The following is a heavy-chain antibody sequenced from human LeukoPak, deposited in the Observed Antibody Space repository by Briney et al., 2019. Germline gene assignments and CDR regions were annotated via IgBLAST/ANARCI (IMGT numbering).Heavy chain of an antibody. Sequence: PGGSLRLSCVVSGFTFSDYWMNWVRQAPGKGLEWVANIKGSGSEKYYLDSVKGRFTISRDNSWNTLYLQMTSLTVEDTAVYYCARGWGEKGRCRGGTCNNPEFDYWGQGALVIVSS. D-gene: IGHD2-15*01. V-gene: IGHV3-7*01. CDR3: ARGWGEKGRCRGGTCNNPEFDY. J-gene: IGHJ4*02. CDR2: IKGSGSEK. CDR1: GFTFSDYW.